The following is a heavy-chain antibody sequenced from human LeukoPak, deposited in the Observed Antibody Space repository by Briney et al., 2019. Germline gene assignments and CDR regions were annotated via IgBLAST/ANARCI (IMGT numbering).Heavy chain of an antibody. CDR3: ASLTVTTKDY. Sequence: PSETLSLTCAVYGESFSGYYWSWIRQPPGKGLEWIGEINHSGSTNYNPSLKSRVTISVDTSKNQFSLKLSSVTAADTAVYYCASLTVTTKDYWGQGTLVTVSS. D-gene: IGHD4-17*01. CDR2: INHSGST. J-gene: IGHJ4*02. CDR1: GESFSGYY. V-gene: IGHV4-34*01.